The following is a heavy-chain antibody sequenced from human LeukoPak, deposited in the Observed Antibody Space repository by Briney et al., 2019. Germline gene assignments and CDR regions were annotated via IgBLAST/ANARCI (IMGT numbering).Heavy chain of an antibody. Sequence: SVKVSCKASGGTFSSYAISWVRQAPGQGLEWMGGIIPIFGTANYAQKFQGRVTITTDESTSTAYMELSSLRSEDTVVYYCARDGPLSLDAFDIWGQGTMVTVSS. D-gene: IGHD3-10*01. J-gene: IGHJ3*02. CDR2: IIPIFGTA. V-gene: IGHV1-69*05. CDR1: GGTFSSYA. CDR3: ARDGPLSLDAFDI.